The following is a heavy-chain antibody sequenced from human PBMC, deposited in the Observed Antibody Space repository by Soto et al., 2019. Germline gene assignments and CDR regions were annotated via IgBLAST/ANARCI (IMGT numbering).Heavy chain of an antibody. D-gene: IGHD1-1*01. CDR1: GGSISSSSYH. CDR2: IYYTGST. CDR3: ATGTIGTFDS. V-gene: IGHV4-39*01. Sequence: SETLSLTCAVSGGSISSSSYHWVWIRHPPGRGLEWIGHIYYTGSTYYTPSLKSRVNMSVDTSKNQFSLTLNSVSAADTAVYYCATGTIGTFDSWGQGILVTVSS. J-gene: IGHJ4*02.